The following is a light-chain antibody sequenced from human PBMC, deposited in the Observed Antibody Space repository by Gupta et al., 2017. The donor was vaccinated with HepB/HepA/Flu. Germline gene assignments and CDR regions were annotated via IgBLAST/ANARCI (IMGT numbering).Light chain of an antibody. V-gene: IGLV1-47*01. J-gene: IGLJ2*01. CDR3: ASWDDSLSGAV. CDR1: SSNIGENY. CDR2: RDT. Sequence: QSVLTQQPSASATPGQRVVISCSGSSSNIGENYVYWYQQFPGTAPKVLIFRDTQRPSGVPDRFSGSKSGTSASLAISGLRTEDEANYYCASWDDSLSGAVFGGGTKVTVL.